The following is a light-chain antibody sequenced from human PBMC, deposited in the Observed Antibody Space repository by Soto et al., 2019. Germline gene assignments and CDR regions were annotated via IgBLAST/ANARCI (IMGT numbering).Light chain of an antibody. CDR2: DAS. CDR3: QQRSNWPPTWT. Sequence: EIVLTQSPATLSLSPGERATLSCRASQSVSNYLAWYQQKPGQAPRLLIYDASNRATGIPARFSGSGSGTDFTLTISSLEPEDFAVYYCQQRSNWPPTWTFGQWTKVEIK. CDR1: QSVSNY. V-gene: IGKV3-11*01. J-gene: IGKJ1*01.